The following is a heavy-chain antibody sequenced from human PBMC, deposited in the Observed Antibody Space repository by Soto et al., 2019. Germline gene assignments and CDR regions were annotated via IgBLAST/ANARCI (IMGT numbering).Heavy chain of an antibody. Sequence: PGGSLRLSCAASGFTFDDYAMHWVRQAPGKGLEWVSGISWNSGSIGYADSVKGRFTISRDNAKNSLYLQMNSLRAEDTAVYYCAREDSSSWYNWFDPWGQGTLVTVSS. CDR2: ISWNSGSI. CDR3: AREDSSSWYNWFDP. J-gene: IGHJ5*02. CDR1: GFTFDDYA. V-gene: IGHV3-9*01. D-gene: IGHD6-13*01.